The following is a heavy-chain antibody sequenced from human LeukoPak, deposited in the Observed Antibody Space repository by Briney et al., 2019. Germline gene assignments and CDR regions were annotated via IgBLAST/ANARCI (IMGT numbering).Heavy chain of an antibody. Sequence: SETLSLTCTVSGGSISSSSYYWGWIRQPPGKGLEWIGSIYYSGSTYYNPSLKSRVTISVDTSKNQFSLKLSSVTAADTAVYYCASGIAVAGKGRGYYYYYMDVWGKGTTVTVSS. J-gene: IGHJ6*03. D-gene: IGHD6-19*01. CDR2: IYYSGST. V-gene: IGHV4-39*07. CDR1: GGSISSSSYY. CDR3: ASGIAVAGKGRGYYYYYMDV.